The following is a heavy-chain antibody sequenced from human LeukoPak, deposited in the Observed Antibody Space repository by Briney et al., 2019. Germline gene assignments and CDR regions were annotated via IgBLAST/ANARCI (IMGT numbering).Heavy chain of an antibody. CDR1: NGSLSSYH. V-gene: IGHV4-4*09. Sequence: PSETLSLTCTVSNGSLSSYHWSWVRQPPGKGLEWIGYILTSGTTNYNPSLKSRLTISVDTSKNQFTLKLGSVTAADTAVYYCARLRVSGSYLYYFDYWGQGTLVTVSS. D-gene: IGHD1-26*01. J-gene: IGHJ4*02. CDR3: ARLRVSGSYLYYFDY. CDR2: ILTSGTT.